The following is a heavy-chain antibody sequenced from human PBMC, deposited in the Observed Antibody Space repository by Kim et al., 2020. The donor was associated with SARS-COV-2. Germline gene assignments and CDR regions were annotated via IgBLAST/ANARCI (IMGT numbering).Heavy chain of an antibody. V-gene: IGHV4-59*08. CDR2: IYYSGST. CDR1: GGSISSYY. CDR3: ARHFTNVGGYNPTFDY. J-gene: IGHJ4*02. D-gene: IGHD5-12*01. Sequence: SETLSLTCTVSGGSISSYYWSWIRQPPGKGLEWIGYIYYSGSTNYNPSLKSRVTISVDTSKNQFSLKLSSVTAADTAVYYCARHFTNVGGYNPTFDYWGQGTLVTVSS.